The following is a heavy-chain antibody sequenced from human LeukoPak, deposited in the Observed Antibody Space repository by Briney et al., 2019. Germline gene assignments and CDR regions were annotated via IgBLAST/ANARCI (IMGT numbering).Heavy chain of an antibody. J-gene: IGHJ3*02. Sequence: ASVKVSCKASGYTFTGHYMHWVRQAPGQGLEWMGWINPNSGGTNYAQKFQGRVTMTRDTSISTAYMELSRLRSDDTAVYYCAREVIEDIVVVPAARGAFDIWGQGTMVTVSS. V-gene: IGHV1-2*02. CDR3: AREVIEDIVVVPAARGAFDI. D-gene: IGHD2-2*01. CDR2: INPNSGGT. CDR1: GYTFTGHY.